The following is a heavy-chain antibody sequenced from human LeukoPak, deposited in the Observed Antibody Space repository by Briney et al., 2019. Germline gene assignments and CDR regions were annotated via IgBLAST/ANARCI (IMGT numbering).Heavy chain of an antibody. CDR2: ISASGGST. J-gene: IGHJ4*02. CDR3: AKAIVGALYYLDY. CDR1: GFTVSSYA. D-gene: IGHD1-26*01. V-gene: IGHV3-23*01. Sequence: GGSLRLSCAAAGFTVSSYAMSWVRQAPGQGLECVSTISASGGSTDYADSVKGRFTISRDNSKNTLHLQMNSLRAEDTAVYYCAKAIVGALYYLDYWGQGTLVTVSS.